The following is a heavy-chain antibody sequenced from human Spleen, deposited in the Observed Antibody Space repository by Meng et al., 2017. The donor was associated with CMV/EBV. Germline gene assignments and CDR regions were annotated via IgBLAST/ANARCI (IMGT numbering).Heavy chain of an antibody. J-gene: IGHJ4*02. CDR3: ASYCSSSTCYVLRTFDY. CDR1: GFTFIDYS. V-gene: IGHV3-11*04. CDR2: ISGSGATI. Sequence: GESLKISCAASGFTFIDYSMSWIRQAPGKGLEWVSYISGSGATIYYADSVKGRFTISRDNARNSLYLQMNSLRAEDTAVYYCASYCSSSTCYVLRTFDYWGQGTLVTVSS. D-gene: IGHD2-2*01.